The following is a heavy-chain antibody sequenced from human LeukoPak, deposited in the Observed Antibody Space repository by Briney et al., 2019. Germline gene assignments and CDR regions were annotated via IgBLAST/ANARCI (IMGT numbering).Heavy chain of an antibody. V-gene: IGHV4-38-2*02. CDR2: IYNSGST. D-gene: IGHD5-24*01. CDR3: AGQRWLQFLYAFDI. Sequence: SETLSLTCTISGYSISSGYYWSWIRQPPAKGRKWMERIYNSGSTYYNPSLKSRVTISVDTSTNKFSLNLSSATAANTPVYNCAGQRWLQFLYAFDIWGQGTMVTVSS. J-gene: IGHJ3*02. CDR1: GYSISSGYY.